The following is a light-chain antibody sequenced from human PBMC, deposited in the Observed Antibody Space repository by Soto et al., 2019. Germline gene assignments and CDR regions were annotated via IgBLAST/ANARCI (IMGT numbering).Light chain of an antibody. V-gene: IGKV4-1*01. CDR2: WAS. Sequence: DIVMTQSPDFLPVSLGERATINCKSSQSLLYSSNNKNYLAWYQQKPGQPPKLLIYWASTRESGVPDRFSSSGSGTDFTLTISSLQAEDVAVYYCQQYYSTPQTFGQGTKLEIQ. J-gene: IGKJ2*01. CDR3: QQYYSTPQT. CDR1: QSLLYSSNNKNY.